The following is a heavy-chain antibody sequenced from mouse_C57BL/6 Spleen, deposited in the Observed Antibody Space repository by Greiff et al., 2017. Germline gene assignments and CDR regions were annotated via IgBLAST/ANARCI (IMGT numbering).Heavy chain of an antibody. V-gene: IGHV1-54*01. Sequence: QVQLKQSGAELVRPGTSVKVSCKASGYAFTNYLIEWVKQRPGQGLEWIGVINPGSGGTNYNEKFKGKATLTADKSSSTAYMQLSSLTSEDSAVYFCARGDYYGSRGLAYWGQGTLVTVSA. CDR3: ARGDYYGSRGLAY. D-gene: IGHD1-1*01. J-gene: IGHJ3*01. CDR2: INPGSGGT. CDR1: GYAFTNYL.